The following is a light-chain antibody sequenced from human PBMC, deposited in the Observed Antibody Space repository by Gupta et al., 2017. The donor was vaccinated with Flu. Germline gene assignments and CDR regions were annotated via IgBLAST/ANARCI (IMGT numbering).Light chain of an antibody. CDR2: EVS. V-gene: IGLV2-14*01. CDR1: SSDVGAYNY. CDR3: SSYTSSSTLV. Sequence: QSALTQPASVSGSPGQPITISCTGTSSDVGAYNYVSWYQQHPGKAPKSMIYEVSNRPSGVSDRFSGSKSGNTASLTISGLQAEDEADYYCSSYTSSSTLVFGGGTKLTVL. J-gene: IGLJ2*01.